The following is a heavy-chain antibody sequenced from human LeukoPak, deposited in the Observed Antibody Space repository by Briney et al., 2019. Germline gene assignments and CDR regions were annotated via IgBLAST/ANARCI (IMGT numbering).Heavy chain of an antibody. CDR2: IYYSGST. V-gene: IGHV4-59*01. D-gene: IGHD6-19*01. CDR3: ARGGMNSGWFPGGPFDY. J-gene: IGHJ4*02. CDR1: GGSISSYY. Sequence: SETLSLTCTVSGGSISSYYWSWIRQPPGKGLEWIGYIYYSGSTNYNPSLKSRVTISVDTSKNQFSLKLSSVTAADTAVYYCARGGMNSGWFPGGPFDYWGQGTLVTVSS.